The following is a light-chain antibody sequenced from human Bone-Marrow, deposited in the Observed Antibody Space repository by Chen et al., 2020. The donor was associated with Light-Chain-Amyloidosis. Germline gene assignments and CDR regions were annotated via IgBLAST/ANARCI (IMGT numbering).Light chain of an antibody. CDR2: DDT. CDR1: NIGSTS. Sequence: SYLLTQPSSVSVAPGQTATLACGGNNIGSTSVHWYQPTPGTAPLLVVYDDTDRPSGIPERLSGSNAGNTATLTISRVEAGDEADYYCQVWDRSSDRPVFGGGTKLTVL. V-gene: IGLV3-21*02. J-gene: IGLJ3*02. CDR3: QVWDRSSDRPV.